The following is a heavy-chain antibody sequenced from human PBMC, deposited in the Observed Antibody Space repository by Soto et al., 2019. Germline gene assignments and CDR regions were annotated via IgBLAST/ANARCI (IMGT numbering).Heavy chain of an antibody. Sequence: PGGSLGLSCAASGFTFSSYAMHWVRQAPGKGLEWVAVISYDGSNKYYADSVKGRFTISRDNSKNTLYLQMNSLRAEDTAVYYCARDHVPKYDFWSGYIDAFDIWGQGTMVTVSS. CDR2: ISYDGSNK. CDR1: GFTFSSYA. CDR3: ARDHVPKYDFWSGYIDAFDI. V-gene: IGHV3-30-3*01. J-gene: IGHJ3*02. D-gene: IGHD3-3*01.